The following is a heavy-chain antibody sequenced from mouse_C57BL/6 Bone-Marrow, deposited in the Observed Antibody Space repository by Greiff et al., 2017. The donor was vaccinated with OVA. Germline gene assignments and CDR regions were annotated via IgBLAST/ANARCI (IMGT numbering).Heavy chain of an antibody. D-gene: IGHD2-13*01. CDR2: IDPSDSYT. V-gene: IGHV1-50*01. CDR3: ARWDGDYFAY. Sequence: QVQLQQPGAELVKPGASVKLSCKASGYTFTSYWMQWVKQRPGQGLEWIGEIDPSDSYTNYNQKVKGKATLTVDTSSSTAYMQLSSLTSEDSAVYYCARWDGDYFAYWGQGTLVTVSA. J-gene: IGHJ3*01. CDR1: GYTFTSYW.